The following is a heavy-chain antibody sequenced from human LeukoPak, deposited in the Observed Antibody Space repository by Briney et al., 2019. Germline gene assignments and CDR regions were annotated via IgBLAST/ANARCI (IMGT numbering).Heavy chain of an antibody. CDR2: ISGSGGST. J-gene: IGHJ4*02. D-gene: IGHD2-21*02. Sequence: GGSLRLSCAASGFTFSGYAMSWVRQAPGKGLEWVSAISGSGGSTYYADSVKGRFTISRDNSKNTLYLQMNSLRAEDTAVYYCAKHIVVVTATGYYFDYWGQGTLVTVSS. CDR3: AKHIVVVTATGYYFDY. CDR1: GFTFSGYA. V-gene: IGHV3-23*01.